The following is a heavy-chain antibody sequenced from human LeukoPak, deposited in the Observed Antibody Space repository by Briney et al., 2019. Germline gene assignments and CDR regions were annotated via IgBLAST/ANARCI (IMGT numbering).Heavy chain of an antibody. D-gene: IGHD6-25*01. J-gene: IGHJ6*02. Sequence: GGSLRLSCAVSGFSFSSYYMSWVRQAPGKGLEWVALINPDGNERYYVGSVKGRFTISRDNTRNSLYLQMDSLRDDDTAMYFCTRDLAAVPGPRMDVWGQGTTVTVSS. CDR1: GFSFSSYY. CDR3: TRDLAAVPGPRMDV. V-gene: IGHV3-7*03. CDR2: INPDGNER.